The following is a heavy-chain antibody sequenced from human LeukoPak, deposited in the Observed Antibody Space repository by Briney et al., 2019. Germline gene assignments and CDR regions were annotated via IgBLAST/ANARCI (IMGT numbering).Heavy chain of an antibody. Sequence: LGESLKISCKGSGYSFTSYWIGWVRQMPGKGLEWMEIIYPGDSDTRYSPSLQGQVTISADKSISTAYMQWRRLKASDTAMYYSARQAGRGAYDWFDPWGQGTLVTVSS. D-gene: IGHD3-10*01. CDR3: ARQAGRGAYDWFDP. CDR2: IYPGDSDT. CDR1: GYSFTSYW. V-gene: IGHV5-51*01. J-gene: IGHJ5*02.